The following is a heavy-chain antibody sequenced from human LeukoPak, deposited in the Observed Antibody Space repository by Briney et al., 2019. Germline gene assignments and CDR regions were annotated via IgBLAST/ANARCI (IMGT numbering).Heavy chain of an antibody. CDR2: IYWDDDK. J-gene: IGHJ4*02. Sequence: ESGPTLVNPTQTLTLTCTFSGFSLSTSRVGVGWIRQPPGKALEWLALIYWDDDKRYSPSLKTRLTISKDTSKNQVVLTMTNMDPVDTATYYCARIRVEYCSSTSCYFYFDYWGQGTLVTVSS. CDR3: ARIRVEYCSSTSCYFYFDY. D-gene: IGHD2-2*01. CDR1: GFSLSTSRVG. V-gene: IGHV2-5*02.